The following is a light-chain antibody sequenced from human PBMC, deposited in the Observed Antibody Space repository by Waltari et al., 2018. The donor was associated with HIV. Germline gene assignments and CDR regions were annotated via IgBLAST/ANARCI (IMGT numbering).Light chain of an antibody. Sequence: QSVLTQPPSASGPPGPRVTISCSGRSSNIGSNTENWSQQLPGTAPKLLIYSNNQRPSGVPDRFSGSKSGTSASLAISGLQSEDEADYYCAAWDDSLNGPWVFGGGTKLTVL. CDR1: SSNIGSNT. V-gene: IGLV1-44*01. CDR2: SNN. J-gene: IGLJ3*02. CDR3: AAWDDSLNGPWV.